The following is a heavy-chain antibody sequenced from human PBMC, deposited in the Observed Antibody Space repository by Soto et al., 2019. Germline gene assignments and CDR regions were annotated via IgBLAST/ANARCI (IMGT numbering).Heavy chain of an antibody. CDR3: ARGIYEGSSGDYSFYYGMDC. CDR1: GGTFSRYA. V-gene: IGHV1-69*05. D-gene: IGHD3-3*01. Sequence: SVKVSCPASGGTFSRYAISWVRQAPGQGLEWMGGIIPIFGTANYAQKFQGRVTMTRDTSTSTVYMELSSLRSEDTAVYYCARGIYEGSSGDYSFYYGMDCWGHGTTVTVSS. J-gene: IGHJ6*02. CDR2: IIPIFGTA.